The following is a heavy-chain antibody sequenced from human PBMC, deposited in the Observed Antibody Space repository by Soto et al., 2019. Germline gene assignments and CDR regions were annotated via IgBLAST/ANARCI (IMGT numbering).Heavy chain of an antibody. D-gene: IGHD2-15*01. CDR3: AREGGYCSGGSCFDY. J-gene: IGHJ4*02. CDR1: GDTFIGYY. Sequence: QVKLVQSGAEVKKPGASVKVSCKTSGDTFIGYYMHWVRQAPGQGLEWMGWINPNSGDTKYAQKFQGWVTMTRDTSVSTAYMELSRLKSDDTAVYYCAREGGYCSGGSCFDYWGQGTLVTVSS. V-gene: IGHV1-2*04. CDR2: INPNSGDT.